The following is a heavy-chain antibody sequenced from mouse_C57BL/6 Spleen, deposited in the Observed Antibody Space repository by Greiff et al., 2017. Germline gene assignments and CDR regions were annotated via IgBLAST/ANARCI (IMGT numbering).Heavy chain of an antibody. V-gene: IGHV8-12*01. CDR1: GFSLSTSGMG. Sequence: QVTLKVSGPGILQSSQTLSLTCSFSGFSLSTSGMGVSWIRQPSGKGLEWLAHIYWDDDKRYNPSLKSRLTLSKDTSRNQVFLKITSVDTADTATYYCARSYYCGSNSPGYFDVWGTGTTVTVSS. D-gene: IGHD1-1*01. J-gene: IGHJ1*03. CDR3: ARSYYCGSNSPGYFDV. CDR2: IYWDDDK.